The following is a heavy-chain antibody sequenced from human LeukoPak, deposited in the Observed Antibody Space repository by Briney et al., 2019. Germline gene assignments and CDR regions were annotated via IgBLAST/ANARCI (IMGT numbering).Heavy chain of an antibody. J-gene: IGHJ6*03. CDR2: INSDGSST. D-gene: IGHD5-18*01. Sequence: GGSLRLSCAASGFTFSSYWMHWVRQAPGKGVVWVSRINSDGSSTSYADSVKGRFTISRDNAKNTLYLQMNSLRAEDTAVYYCARGRTAMVRGAYYMNVWGKRTTVTISS. CDR3: ARGRTAMVRGAYYMNV. V-gene: IGHV3-74*01. CDR1: GFTFSSYW.